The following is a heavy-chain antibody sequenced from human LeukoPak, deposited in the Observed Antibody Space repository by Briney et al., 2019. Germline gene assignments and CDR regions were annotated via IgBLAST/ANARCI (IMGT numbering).Heavy chain of an antibody. CDR2: IKTDGSEK. D-gene: IGHD6-13*01. Sequence: PGGALRLSCEGSGFTFSNYWMGWVRQAPGKGLQWVANIKTDGSEKYYVDSVKGRFTISRDNAKNSLYLQMNSLRAEDTALYYCAKDLSGAAGKNPFDYWGQGTLVAVSS. CDR3: AKDLSGAAGKNPFDY. CDR1: GFTFSNYW. J-gene: IGHJ4*02. V-gene: IGHV3-7*03.